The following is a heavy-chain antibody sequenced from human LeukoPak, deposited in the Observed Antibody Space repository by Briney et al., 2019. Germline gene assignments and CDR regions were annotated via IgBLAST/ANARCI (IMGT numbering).Heavy chain of an antibody. D-gene: IGHD3-9*01. V-gene: IGHV3-23*01. J-gene: IGHJ6*03. Sequence: GGSLRLSCAASGFTFSSYVMSWVRQAPGKGLEWVSAISGSGGSTYYADSVKGRFTISRDNSKNTLYLQMNSLRAEDTAVYYCAKGGDILTGYYNYYYYYYMDVWGKGTTVTVSS. CDR1: GFTFSSYV. CDR3: AKGGDILTGYYNYYYYYYMDV. CDR2: ISGSGGST.